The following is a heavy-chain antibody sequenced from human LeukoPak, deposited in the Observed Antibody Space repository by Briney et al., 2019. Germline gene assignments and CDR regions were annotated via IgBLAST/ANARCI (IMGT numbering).Heavy chain of an antibody. V-gene: IGHV4-34*01. D-gene: IGHD3-10*01. CDR3: ARHKRMVRGFDP. Sequence: PSETLSLTCAVYGGSFSGYYWSWIRQPPGKGLEWIGEINHSGSTNYNPSLKSRVTISVDTSKNQFSLKLSSVTAADTAVYYCARHKRMVRGFDPWGQGTLVTVSS. CDR1: GGSFSGYY. CDR2: INHSGST. J-gene: IGHJ5*02.